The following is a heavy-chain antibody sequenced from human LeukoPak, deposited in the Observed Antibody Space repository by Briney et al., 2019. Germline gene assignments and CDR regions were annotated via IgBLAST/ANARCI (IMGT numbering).Heavy chain of an antibody. V-gene: IGHV3-48*01. D-gene: IGHD3-10*01. J-gene: IGHJ4*02. CDR2: ISSDSSTI. CDR3: ARDYGGIDY. Sequence: GGPLRLSCAASGFTFSSYAMNWVRQAPGKGLEWLSYISSDSSTIYSADSVKGRFTISRDNAKNSLYLQMHSLRAEDTAVYYCARDYGGIDYWGQGTLVTVSS. CDR1: GFTFSSYA.